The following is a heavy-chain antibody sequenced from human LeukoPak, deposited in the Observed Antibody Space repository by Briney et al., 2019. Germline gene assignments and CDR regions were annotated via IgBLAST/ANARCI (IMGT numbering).Heavy chain of an antibody. J-gene: IGHJ4*02. CDR1: GGSLSSSSYY. D-gene: IGHD3-22*01. CDR2: INHSGST. CDR3: AVSGYYYPFDY. Sequence: SETLSLTCTVSGGSLSSSSYYWGCIRQPPGKGLEWIGEINHSGSTNYNPSLKSRVTISVDTSKNQFSLKLSSVTAADTAVYYCAVSGYYYPFDYWGQGTLVTVSS. V-gene: IGHV4-39*07.